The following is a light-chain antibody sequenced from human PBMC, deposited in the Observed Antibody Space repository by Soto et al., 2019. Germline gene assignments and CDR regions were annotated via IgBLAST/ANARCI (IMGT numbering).Light chain of an antibody. CDR1: QSVSSNY. J-gene: IGKJ5*01. CDR2: GAS. Sequence: EIVLTQSPGTLSLSPGERATLSCRASQSVSSNYLAWYQQKPGQAPRLLIYGASSRATGIPDRFSGSGSGTDFTLTINRLEPEDFAVYYCQQYGSSPTFGQGTRPEIK. V-gene: IGKV3-20*01. CDR3: QQYGSSPT.